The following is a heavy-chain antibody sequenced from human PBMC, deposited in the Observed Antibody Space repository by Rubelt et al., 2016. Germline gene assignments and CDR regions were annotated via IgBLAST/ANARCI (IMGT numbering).Heavy chain of an antibody. J-gene: IGHJ4*02. CDR2: LYHNGST. D-gene: IGHD2-2*01. CDR1: GGPINSDNW. V-gene: IGHV4-4*02. Sequence: GPGLVKPSGTLSLTCAVSGGPINSDNWWSWVRQPPGKGLEWIGELYHNGSTNYNPSLKSRVTISVDKSKNQFSMKLISVTAADTAVYYCSSRFTGMPFDSWGQGSLVTVSS. CDR3: SSRFTGMPFDS.